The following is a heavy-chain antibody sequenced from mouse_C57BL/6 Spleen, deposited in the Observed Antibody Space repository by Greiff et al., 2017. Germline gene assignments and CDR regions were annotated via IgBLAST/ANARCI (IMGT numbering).Heavy chain of an antibody. CDR1: GYAFSSSW. V-gene: IGHV1-82*01. D-gene: IGHD1-2*01. Sequence: VQLQQSGPELVKPGASVKISCTASGYAFSSSWLNWVKQRPGKGLEWIGRICPGDGDTNYNGKFKGKATLTADKSSSTAYMHLSSLTSEDSAVYFCARIHYGDWYFDVWGTGTTVTVSS. CDR2: ICPGDGDT. CDR3: ARIHYGDWYFDV. J-gene: IGHJ1*03.